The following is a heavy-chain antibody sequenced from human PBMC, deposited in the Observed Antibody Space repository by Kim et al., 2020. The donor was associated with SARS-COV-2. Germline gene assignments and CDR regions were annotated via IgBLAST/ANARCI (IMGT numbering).Heavy chain of an antibody. Sequence: TPSLKSRVTISGDTSKNQFSLKLSSVTAADTAVYYCARQGSGYSGYGIDYWGQGTLVTVSS. V-gene: IGHV4-39*01. CDR3: ARQGSGYSGYGIDY. D-gene: IGHD5-12*01. J-gene: IGHJ4*02.